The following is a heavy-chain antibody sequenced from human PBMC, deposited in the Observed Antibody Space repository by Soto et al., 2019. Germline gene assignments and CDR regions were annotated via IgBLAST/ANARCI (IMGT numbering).Heavy chain of an antibody. CDR3: ARLEGLATISYYFDF. CDR2: IYYRGNA. CDR1: DDSINSDKYY. J-gene: IGHJ4*02. D-gene: IGHD3-9*01. Sequence: QLQLQESGPGLVKPSETLSLTCSVSDDSINSDKYYWGWIRQPPGKGLEWIGSIYYRGNAYYNPSLQTPVTISLYKSKSQFSLKLNSVTAADSAVYFCARLEGLATISYYFDFWGPGALVTVSS. V-gene: IGHV4-39*01.